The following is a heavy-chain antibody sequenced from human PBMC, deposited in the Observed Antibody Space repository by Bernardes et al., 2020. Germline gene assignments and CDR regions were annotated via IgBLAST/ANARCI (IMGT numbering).Heavy chain of an antibody. V-gene: IGHV5-51*01. D-gene: IGHD3-10*01. CDR2: IYPGDSDT. CDR3: ARPGIFTMVQGYTDY. CDR1: GYSFTSYW. Sequence: GESLKISCKGSGYSFTSYWIGWVRQMPGKGLEWMGIIYPGDSDTRYSPSFQGQVTISADKSISTAYLQWSSLKASDTAMYYCARPGIFTMVQGYTDYWGQGTLVTVSS. J-gene: IGHJ4*02.